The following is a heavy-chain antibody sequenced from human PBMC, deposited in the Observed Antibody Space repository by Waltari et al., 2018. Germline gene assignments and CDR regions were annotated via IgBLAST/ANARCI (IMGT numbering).Heavy chain of an antibody. CDR2: MNHRRSE. Sequence: QVQLNQWGAGVLKPSETLSLTCAVYGESFSDHFWTWIRQPPGKGLEWIGHMNHRRSENYNPSLRNRVSISVDTSMNQFSLMMTSLTAADTAVYYCARWLGTSKFSTWGQGTLVTVSS. CDR3: ARWLGTSKFST. D-gene: IGHD6-19*01. J-gene: IGHJ5*02. V-gene: IGHV4-34*01. CDR1: GESFSDHF.